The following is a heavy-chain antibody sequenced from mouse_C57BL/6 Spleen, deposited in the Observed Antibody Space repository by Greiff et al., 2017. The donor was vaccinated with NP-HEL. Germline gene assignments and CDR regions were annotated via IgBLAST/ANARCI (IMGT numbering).Heavy chain of an antibody. V-gene: IGHV5-17*01. CDR3: ARNGNYSWFAY. CDR2: ISSGSSTI. D-gene: IGHD2-1*01. J-gene: IGHJ3*01. Sequence: EVKVVESGGGLVKPGGSLKLSCAASGFTFSDYGMHWVRQAPEKGLEWVAYISSGSSTIYYADTVKGRFTISRDNAKNTLFLQMTSLRPEDTAMYYCARNGNYSWFAYWGQGTLVTVSA. CDR1: GFTFSDYG.